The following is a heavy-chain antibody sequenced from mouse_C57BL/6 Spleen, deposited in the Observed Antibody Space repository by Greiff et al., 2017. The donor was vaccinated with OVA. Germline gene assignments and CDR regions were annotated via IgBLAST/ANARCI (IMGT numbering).Heavy chain of an antibody. J-gene: IGHJ2*01. Sequence: EVKLVESGPGLVKPSQSLSLTCSVTGYSITSGYYWNWIRQFPGNKLEWMGYISYDGSNNYNPSLKNRISITRDTAKNQFFLKLNSVTTEDTATYYCATYSNYVHFDYWGQGTTLTVSS. V-gene: IGHV3-6*01. CDR2: ISYDGSN. CDR3: ATYSNYVHFDY. D-gene: IGHD2-5*01. CDR1: GYSITSGYY.